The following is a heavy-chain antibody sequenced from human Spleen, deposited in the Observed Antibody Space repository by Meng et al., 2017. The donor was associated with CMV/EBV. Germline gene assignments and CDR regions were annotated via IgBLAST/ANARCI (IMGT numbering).Heavy chain of an antibody. CDR1: GGSFSGYY. CDR3: ARGRSGWYSRYYFDY. J-gene: IGHJ4*02. V-gene: IGHV4-34*01. D-gene: IGHD6-19*01. Sequence: QVQLQQWGAGLLKPSXXXXLTXXVYGGSFSGYYCSWIRQPPGKGLEWIGEINHSGSTNYTPSLKSRVTISVDTSKNQFSLKLSSVTAADTAVYYCARGRSGWYSRYYFDYWGQGTLVTVSS. CDR2: INHSGST.